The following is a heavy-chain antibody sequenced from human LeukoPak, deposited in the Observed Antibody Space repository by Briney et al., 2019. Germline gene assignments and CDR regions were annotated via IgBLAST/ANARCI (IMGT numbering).Heavy chain of an antibody. CDR3: ANNLYGDYPDSFDH. J-gene: IGHJ4*02. D-gene: IGHD4-17*01. CDR2: ISYDGSNK. V-gene: IGHV3-30-3*01. CDR1: GFTFSSYA. Sequence: GRSLRLSCAASGFTFSSYAMHWVRQAPGKGLEWVAVISYDGSNKYYADSVKGRFTISRDNSKNTLYLQMSSLRAEDTAVYYCANNLYGDYPDSFDHWGQGTLVTVSS.